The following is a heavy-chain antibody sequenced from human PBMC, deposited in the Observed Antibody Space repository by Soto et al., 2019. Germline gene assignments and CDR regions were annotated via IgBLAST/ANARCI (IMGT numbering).Heavy chain of an antibody. CDR3: AIDSSGSRGEDAFDI. V-gene: IGHV3-23*01. Sequence: EVQLLESGGGLVQPGGSLRLSCAASGFTFSSYAMSWVRQAPGKGLEWVSAISGSGGSTYYADSVKGRFTISRDNSKNTLYLQMNSLRAEETAVYYCAIDSSGSRGEDAFDIWGQGTMVTVSS. D-gene: IGHD1-26*01. CDR1: GFTFSSYA. J-gene: IGHJ3*02. CDR2: ISGSGGST.